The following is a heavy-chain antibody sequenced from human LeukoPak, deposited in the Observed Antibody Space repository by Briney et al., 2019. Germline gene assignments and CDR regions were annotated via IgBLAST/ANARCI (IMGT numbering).Heavy chain of an antibody. J-gene: IGHJ4*02. D-gene: IGHD3-10*01. CDR3: ARFPGY. CDR1: GFTFGSYA. Sequence: PGGSLRLSCAASGFTFGSYAMNWVRQAPGKGLEWVSSISSGSSFIYHADSVKGRFTISRDNAKNSLYLQMNSLRAEDTAVYYCARFPGYWGQGTLVTVSS. V-gene: IGHV3-21*01. CDR2: ISSGSSFI.